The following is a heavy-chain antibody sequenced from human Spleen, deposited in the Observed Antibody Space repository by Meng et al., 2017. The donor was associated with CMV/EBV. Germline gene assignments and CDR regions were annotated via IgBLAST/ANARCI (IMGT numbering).Heavy chain of an antibody. CDR2: ISSSSSYI. CDR1: GFTFSSYS. D-gene: IGHD6-6*01. J-gene: IGHJ4*02. CDR3: ARDQADSSSPDHFDY. V-gene: IGHV3-21*01. Sequence: EVQLVEFGGGLVTPGGSLRLSCAASGFTFSSYSMNWVRQAPGKGLEWVSSISSSSSYIYYADSVKGRFTISRDNAKNSLYLQMNSLRAEDTAVYYCARDQADSSSPDHFDYWGQGTLVTVSS.